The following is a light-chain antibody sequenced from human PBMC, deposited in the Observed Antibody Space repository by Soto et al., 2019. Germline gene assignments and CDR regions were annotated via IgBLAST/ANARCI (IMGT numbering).Light chain of an antibody. CDR3: QQTYTVPLT. CDR1: QNINTY. CDR2: ATS. V-gene: IGKV1-39*01. Sequence: SCWASQNINTYLNWYQHKPGKAPKPLIFATSRLESGVPSRFSGSGSETDFTLTISDLQPEDFATYYCQQTYTVPLTFGGGTKVDIK. J-gene: IGKJ4*01.